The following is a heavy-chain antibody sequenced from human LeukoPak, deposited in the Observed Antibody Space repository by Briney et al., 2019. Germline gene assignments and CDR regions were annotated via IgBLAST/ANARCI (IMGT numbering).Heavy chain of an antibody. V-gene: IGHV3-7*01. CDR2: IKQDGSEK. J-gene: IGHJ4*02. CDR3: AREGAAAEGSFDY. Sequence: GGSLRLSCAASGFTFSSYWMSWVRQAPGKGLEWVANIKQDGSEKYYVDSVKGRFTISRDNAKNSLYLQMNSLRAEDTAVYYCAREGAAAEGSFDYWGQGTLVTVSS. CDR1: GFTFSSYW. D-gene: IGHD6-13*01.